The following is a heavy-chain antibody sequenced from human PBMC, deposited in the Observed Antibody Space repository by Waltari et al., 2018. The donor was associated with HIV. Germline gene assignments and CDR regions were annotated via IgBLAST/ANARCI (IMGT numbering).Heavy chain of an antibody. CDR2: INPSGGNT. Sequence: QLVQSGAEVKKPGASVKVSCKASGYTFTTSYMHWVRQAPGQGIEWMGIINPSGGNTSYAQKFQGRVTMTRDKSTSTVYMELSSLRSEDTAVYYCARDWQYHTSLGMDVWGQGTTVTVSS. J-gene: IGHJ6*02. D-gene: IGHD3-16*02. V-gene: IGHV1-46*01. CDR1: GYTFTTSY. CDR3: ARDWQYHTSLGMDV.